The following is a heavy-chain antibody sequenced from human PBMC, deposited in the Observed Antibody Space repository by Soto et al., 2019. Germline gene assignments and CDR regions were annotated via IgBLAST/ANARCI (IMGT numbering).Heavy chain of an antibody. V-gene: IGHV3-23*01. CDR2: VSAGGDMT. D-gene: IGHD2-15*01. J-gene: IGHJ6*02. Sequence: DVQLLESGGHLVQPGGSLRLSCAASGFTFSSYAMSWVRQAPGKWLEWVSSVSAGGDMTYYSDSVKGRFTISRDNYNNVLFLQMNSLRIEDTALYYCARGDSGGSGSTASYYYSGLDVWGQGTTVTVS. CDR1: GFTFSSYA. CDR3: ARGDSGGSGSTASYYYSGLDV.